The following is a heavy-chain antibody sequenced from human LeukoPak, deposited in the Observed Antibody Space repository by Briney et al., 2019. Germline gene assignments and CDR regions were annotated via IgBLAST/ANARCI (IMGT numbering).Heavy chain of an antibody. CDR2: ISAYNGNT. CDR3: ARERIMITFGGVIPTPDAFDI. Sequence: ASVKVSCKASGYTFTSYGISWVRQAPGQGLEWMGWISAYNGNTNYAQKLQGRVTMTTDTSTSTAYMELGSLRSDDTAVYYCARERIMITFGGVIPTPDAFDIWGQGTMVTVSS. V-gene: IGHV1-18*01. CDR1: GYTFTSYG. D-gene: IGHD3-16*02. J-gene: IGHJ3*02.